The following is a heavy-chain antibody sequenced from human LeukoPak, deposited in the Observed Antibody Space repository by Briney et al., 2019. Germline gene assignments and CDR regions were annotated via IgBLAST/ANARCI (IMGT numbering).Heavy chain of an antibody. V-gene: IGHV3-7*05. CDR1: GFTFSNYW. CDR2: IKQDGSEK. CDR3: GRFARGDSRGGNFDL. Sequence: GGSLRLSCAASGFTFSNYWMSWVRQTPGKGLEWVANIKQDGSEKYYVDSVKGRFTISRDNAKNSLYLQMNSLRAEDTAVYYCGRFARGDSRGGNFDLWGRGTLVPVSS. J-gene: IGHJ2*01. D-gene: IGHD5-18*01.